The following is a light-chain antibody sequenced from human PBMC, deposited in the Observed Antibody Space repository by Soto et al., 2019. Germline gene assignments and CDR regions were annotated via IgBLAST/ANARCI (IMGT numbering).Light chain of an antibody. V-gene: IGKV3-20*01. CDR2: GAS. CDR1: QSVSSSY. Sequence: EIVLTQSPGTLSLSPGKRATLSCRASQSVSSSYLAWYQQKPGQAPRLLIYGASSRATGISDRFSGSGSGTDFTLTISRLEPEDFAVYYCQQYGSSPRTFGQGTKVDIK. J-gene: IGKJ1*01. CDR3: QQYGSSPRT.